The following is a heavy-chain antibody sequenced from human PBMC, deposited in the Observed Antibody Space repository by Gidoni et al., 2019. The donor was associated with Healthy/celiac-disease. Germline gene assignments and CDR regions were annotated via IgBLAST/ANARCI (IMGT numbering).Heavy chain of an antibody. J-gene: IGHJ6*02. Sequence: EVQLVQSGAEVKKPGESLKISCKGSGYSFTSYWIGWVRQMPGKGLEWMGIIYPGDPDTRYSPSFQGQVTISADKSISTAYLQWSSLKASDTAMYYCARRGYSYEGDYYYYGMDVWGQGTTVTVSS. CDR3: ARRGYSYEGDYYYYGMDV. CDR2: IYPGDPDT. CDR1: GYSFTSYW. D-gene: IGHD5-18*01. V-gene: IGHV5-51*01.